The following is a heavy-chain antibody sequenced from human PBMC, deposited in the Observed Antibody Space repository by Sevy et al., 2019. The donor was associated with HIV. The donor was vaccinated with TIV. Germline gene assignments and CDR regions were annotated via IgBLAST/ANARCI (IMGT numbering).Heavy chain of an antibody. D-gene: IGHD6-13*01. CDR1: GGTFSSYA. CDR3: ARGLAAAGTVDY. CDR2: IIPIFGTA. Sequence: SVKVSCKASGGTFSSYAISWVRQAPGQGLEWMGGIIPIFGTANYAQKFQGRVTITADESTSTAYMELSSLRSEDTAVYYCARGLAAAGTVDYWGQGTLVTVSS. V-gene: IGHV1-69*13. J-gene: IGHJ4*02.